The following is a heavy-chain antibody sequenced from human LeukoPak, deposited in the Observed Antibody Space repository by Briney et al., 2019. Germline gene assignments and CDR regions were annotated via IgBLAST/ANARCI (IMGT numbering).Heavy chain of an antibody. V-gene: IGHV4-39*01. CDR3: ARHMYYYDSSGYPDY. J-gene: IGHJ4*02. D-gene: IGHD3-22*01. CDR1: GGSISSSSYY. Sequence: KPSETLSLTCTVSGGSISSSSYYWGWIRQPPGKGLEWIGSIYYSGSTYYNPSLKSRVTISVDTSKNQFSLKLSSVTAADTAVYYCARHMYYYDSSGYPDYWGQGTLVTVSS. CDR2: IYYSGST.